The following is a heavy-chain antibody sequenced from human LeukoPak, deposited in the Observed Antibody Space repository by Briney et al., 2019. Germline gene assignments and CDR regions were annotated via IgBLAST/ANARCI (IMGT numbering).Heavy chain of an antibody. CDR2: IYYIGST. V-gene: IGHV4-39*07. Sequence: SETLSLTCAVSGDSISSTTYYWAWIRQPPGKGLEWIGSIYYIGSTYYNPSLKSRVTISVDTSKNQFSLKLSSVTAADTAVYYCAREMSFYYYMDVWGKGTTVTVSS. CDR1: GDSISSTTYY. J-gene: IGHJ6*03. CDR3: AREMSFYYYMDV. D-gene: IGHD3-16*02.